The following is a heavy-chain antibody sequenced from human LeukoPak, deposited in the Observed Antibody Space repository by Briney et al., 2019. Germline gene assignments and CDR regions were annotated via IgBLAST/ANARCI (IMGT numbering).Heavy chain of an antibody. D-gene: IGHD5-18*01. J-gene: IGHJ4*02. Sequence: PGGSLRLSCAASGFTFSSYWMSWVRQAPGKGLEWVANINQDGSEKYYVDSVKGRFTISRDSAKNSLFLQMNNLRAEDTAVYYCASHSHNNFFDFWGQGTLVTVSS. V-gene: IGHV3-7*01. CDR2: INQDGSEK. CDR1: GFTFSSYW. CDR3: ASHSHNNFFDF.